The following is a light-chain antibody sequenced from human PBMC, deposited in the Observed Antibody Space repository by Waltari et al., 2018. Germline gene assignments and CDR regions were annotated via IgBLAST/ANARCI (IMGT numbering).Light chain of an antibody. V-gene: IGKV1-5*03. CDR2: KAS. CDR1: QSIVVW. J-gene: IGKJ1*01. Sequence: DIQVTQSPSTLSASVGDRVTITCRASQSIVVWLAWYQQKPGKAPRLLIYKASYLESGVPSRFSGSGSGTEFTLTISSPQADDFATYYCLQYNSYPWTFSQGTKVEIK. CDR3: LQYNSYPWT.